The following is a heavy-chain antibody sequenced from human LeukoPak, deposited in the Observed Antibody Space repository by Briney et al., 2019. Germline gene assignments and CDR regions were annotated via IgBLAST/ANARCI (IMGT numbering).Heavy chain of an antibody. CDR2: ITGSGDST. D-gene: IGHD3-3*01. CDR3: ANRKTFGFDS. J-gene: IGHJ4*02. Sequence: GGSLRLSCAASGFTFSSYTMSWVRHAPGKGLKWVSVITGSGDSTYYADSVKGRFTISRDNSKKTLYLQMNSLRADDSAVYYCANRKTFGFDSWGQGILVTVSS. V-gene: IGHV3-23*01. CDR1: GFTFSSYT.